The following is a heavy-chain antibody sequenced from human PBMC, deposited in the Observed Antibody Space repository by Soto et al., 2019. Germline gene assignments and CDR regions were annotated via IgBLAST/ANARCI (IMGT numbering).Heavy chain of an antibody. CDR1: GDSITSDDFY. J-gene: IGHJ4*02. CDR2: ISHSGDT. D-gene: IGHD3-3*01. V-gene: IGHV4-39*01. CDR3: AKQRPGQTPYLGCLSRVPS. Sequence: QLRLQESGPGLVKPSGTLSLTCTVSGDSITSDDFYWGWIRRPPGQGLEWIGTISHSGDTFYNPPLKGRLTMPRAAPKNRFPVGLPSVTAAGGVFYFCAKQRPGQTPYLGCLSRVPSGGQAPLVTVPS.